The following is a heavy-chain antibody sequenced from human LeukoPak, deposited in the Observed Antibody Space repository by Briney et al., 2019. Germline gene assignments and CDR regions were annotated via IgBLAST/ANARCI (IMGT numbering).Heavy chain of an antibody. CDR3: AKFSYGDYGFDY. Sequence: GGSLRLSCAASGFTFSSYAMSWVRQAPGKGLEWVSAISGSGGSTYYADSVKGRFTISRDNSKNTLYLQKNSLRAEDTAVYYCAKFSYGDYGFDYWGQGTLVTVSS. CDR2: ISGSGGST. D-gene: IGHD4-17*01. CDR1: GFTFSSYA. J-gene: IGHJ4*02. V-gene: IGHV3-23*01.